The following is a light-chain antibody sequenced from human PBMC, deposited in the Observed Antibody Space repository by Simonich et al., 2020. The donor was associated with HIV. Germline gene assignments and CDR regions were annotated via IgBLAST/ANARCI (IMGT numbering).Light chain of an antibody. V-gene: IGKV3-20*01. Sequence: EIVLTQSPGTLSLSPGERATLSCRASQSVSSNFLAWYQQKPGQAPRLLIYTSSSRTTGIPDRFSGSGSGKDFTLTISRLEPEDFAVYYCQQYGSSPLTFGGGTKVEIK. CDR2: TSS. CDR3: QQYGSSPLT. J-gene: IGKJ4*01. CDR1: QSVSSNF.